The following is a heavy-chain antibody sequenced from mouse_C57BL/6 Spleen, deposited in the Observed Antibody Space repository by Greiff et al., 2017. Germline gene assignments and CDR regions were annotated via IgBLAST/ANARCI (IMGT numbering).Heavy chain of an antibody. CDR2: ISYDGSN. V-gene: IGHV3-6*01. CDR1: GYSITSGYY. J-gene: IGHJ3*01. Sequence: EVQLQQSGPGLVKPSQSLSLTCSVTGYSITSGYYWNWIRQFPGNKLEWMGYISYDGSNNYNPSLKNRISITRDTSNNQFFLQLNSVTTEDTATYYCARDRRFAYWGQGTLVTVSA. CDR3: ARDRRFAY.